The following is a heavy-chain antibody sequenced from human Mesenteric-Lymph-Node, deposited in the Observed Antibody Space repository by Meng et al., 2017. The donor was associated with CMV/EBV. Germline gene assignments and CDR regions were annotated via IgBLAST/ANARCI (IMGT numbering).Heavy chain of an antibody. CDR3: ARASIAARRVYYFDY. J-gene: IGHJ4*02. Sequence: GESLKISCAASGFTFSGSAMHWVRQASGKGLEWVGRIRSKANSYATAYAASVKGRFTISRDDSKNTAYLQMNSLKTEDTAVYYCARASIAARRVYYFDYWGQGTLVTVSS. V-gene: IGHV3-73*01. CDR1: GFTFSGSA. CDR2: IRSKANSYAT. D-gene: IGHD6-6*01.